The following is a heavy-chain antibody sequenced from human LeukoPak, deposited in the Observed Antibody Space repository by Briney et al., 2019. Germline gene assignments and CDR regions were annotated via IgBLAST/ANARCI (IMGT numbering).Heavy chain of an antibody. J-gene: IGHJ4*02. D-gene: IGHD5-18*01. CDR2: IYYSGNT. Sequence: PSETLSLTCTVSGVSISSSNSYWGWIRQPPGTGLEWIGSIYYSGNTYYNASLKSQVSISIDTSKNHFSLTLSSVTAADTAVYYCARGQKYRNGYTVTELGSGYFDYWGQGTLVTVSS. CDR1: GVSISSSNSY. CDR3: ARGQKYRNGYTVTELGSGYFDY. V-gene: IGHV4-39*02.